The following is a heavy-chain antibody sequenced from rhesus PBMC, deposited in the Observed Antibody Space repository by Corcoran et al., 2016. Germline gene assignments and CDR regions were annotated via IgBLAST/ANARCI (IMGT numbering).Heavy chain of an antibody. CDR1: GYSISSGYG. CDR2: IYGGSGST. V-gene: IGHV4-127*01. CDR3: ARLRSGSSPDY. Sequence: QVQLQESGPGLVKPSETLSLTCAVSGYSISSGYGWGWIRQPPGKGLEWIGQIYGGSGSTYYNPSLKSRVTISKDTSKNQFSLTLSSVTAADTAVYYCARLRSGSSPDYWGQGVLVTVSS. D-gene: IGHD6-25*01. J-gene: IGHJ4*01.